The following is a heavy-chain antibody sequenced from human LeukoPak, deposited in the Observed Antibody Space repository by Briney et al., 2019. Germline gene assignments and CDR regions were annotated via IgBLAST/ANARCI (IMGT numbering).Heavy chain of an antibody. CDR1: GGSISSGGYS. CDR2: IYHSGST. Sequence: SETLSLTCAVSGGSISSGGYSWSWIRQPPGKGLEWIGYIYHSGSTYYNPSLKSRVTISVDRSKNQFSLELSSVTAADTAVYYCARSIVWFDPWGQGTLVTVSS. D-gene: IGHD6-6*01. J-gene: IGHJ5*02. CDR3: ARSIVWFDP. V-gene: IGHV4-30-2*01.